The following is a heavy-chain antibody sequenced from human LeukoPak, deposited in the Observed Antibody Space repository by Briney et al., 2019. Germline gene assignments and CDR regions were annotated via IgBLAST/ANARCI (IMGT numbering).Heavy chain of an antibody. CDR2: INPSGGST. V-gene: IGHV1-46*01. Sequence: ASVKVSCKASGYTFTSYYIHWVRQAPGQGLEWMGIINPSGGSTNYAQDFQGRVTMTRDTSTSKVYMELSSLRSEDTAVYYCARRELAGSTAYFDYWGQGTLVTVSS. J-gene: IGHJ4*02. D-gene: IGHD1-26*01. CDR1: GYTFTSYY. CDR3: ARRELAGSTAYFDY.